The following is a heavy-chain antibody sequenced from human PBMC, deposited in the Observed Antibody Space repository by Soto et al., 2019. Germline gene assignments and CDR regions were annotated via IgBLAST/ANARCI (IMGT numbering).Heavy chain of an antibody. J-gene: IGHJ4*02. V-gene: IGHV3-72*01. CDR1: GFTFSDHY. Sequence: EVRLVESGGDLVQPGGSLRLSCEASGFTFSDHYMDWVRQAPGKGLEWIGRSRNKANNYITQYAASVTGRFTISRDDAKTSLYLQMNSLKVEDTAVYYCANYFGDKYGHWGQGTLVTVSS. D-gene: IGHD2-8*01. CDR3: ANYFGDKYGH. CDR2: SRNKANNYIT.